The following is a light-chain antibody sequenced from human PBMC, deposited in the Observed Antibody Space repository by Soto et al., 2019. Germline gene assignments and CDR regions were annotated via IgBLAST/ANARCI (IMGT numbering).Light chain of an antibody. J-gene: IGKJ1*01. V-gene: IGKV4-1*01. CDR2: WAS. CDR3: QDYYSSWT. CDR1: QNNKNY. Sequence: DIVMTQSPDSLAVSLGERATINCESSQNNKNYLAWYQQKTGQPPKLLIDWASTRASGVPDRFSGSGSGTDFTLTISSRQAEDVGIYYCQDYYSSWTFGQGTKVEIK.